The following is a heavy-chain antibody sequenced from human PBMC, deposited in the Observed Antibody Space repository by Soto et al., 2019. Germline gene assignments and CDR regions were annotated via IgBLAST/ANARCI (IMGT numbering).Heavy chain of an antibody. CDR1: GGSISSSNW. D-gene: IGHD6-19*01. V-gene: IGHV4-4*02. CDR2: IYHSGST. J-gene: IGHJ5*02. Sequence: QVQLQESGPGLVKPSGTLSLTCAVSGGSISSSNWWSWVRQPPGKGLEWIGEIYHSGSTNYNPSLKSRVTISVDKSKNQFPLKLSSVTAADTAVYYCAREHSSSDLPRVAVRESWFDPWGQGTLVTVSS. CDR3: AREHSSSDLPRVAVRESWFDP.